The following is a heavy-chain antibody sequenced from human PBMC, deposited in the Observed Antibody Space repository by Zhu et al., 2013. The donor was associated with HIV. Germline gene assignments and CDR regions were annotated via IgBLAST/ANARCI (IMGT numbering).Heavy chain of an antibody. J-gene: IGHJ6*02. CDR2: INPATGDS. D-gene: IGHD3-22*01. CDR1: GYTFTDYF. CDR3: ARVYYDSHGHLFFYYNMDV. V-gene: IGHV1-2*02. Sequence: QELLLQSGAEVRWPGASMKVSCKTSGYTFTDYFMHWVRQAPGQGLEWMGWINPATGDSKYAQKFKGRVTMTRDKSSNTVYMEVGYLRSGDTALYFCARVYYDSHGHLFFYYNMDVWGQGTTVTVTS.